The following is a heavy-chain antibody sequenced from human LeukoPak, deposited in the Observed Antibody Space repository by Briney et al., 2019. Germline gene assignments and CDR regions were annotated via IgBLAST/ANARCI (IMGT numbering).Heavy chain of an antibody. D-gene: IGHD5-12*01. J-gene: IGHJ4*02. CDR2: MNPNSGDT. V-gene: IGHV1-8*01. Sequence: GASVKVSCKASGYTFTNYDINWVRQTTGQGLEWMGWMNPNSGDTGYAQKFQGRLTMTSDISISTAYMELSSLTSEDAASYYCARGVATDCWGQGTLVTVSS. CDR1: GYTFTNYD. CDR3: ARGVATDC.